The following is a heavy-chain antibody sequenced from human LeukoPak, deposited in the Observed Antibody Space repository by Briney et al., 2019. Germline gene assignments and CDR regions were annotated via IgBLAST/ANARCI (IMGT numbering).Heavy chain of an antibody. CDR2: INPSGGST. J-gene: IGHJ5*02. CDR1: GYTFTSYY. CDR3: ARESKLDTATVTGFDP. D-gene: IGHD5-18*01. V-gene: IGHV1-46*01. Sequence: ASVKVSCKASGYTFTSYYMHWVRQAPGQGLEWMGIINPSGGSTSYAQKFQGGVTMTRDMSTSTVYMELSSLRSEDTAVYYCARESKLDTATVTGFDPWGQGTLVTVSS.